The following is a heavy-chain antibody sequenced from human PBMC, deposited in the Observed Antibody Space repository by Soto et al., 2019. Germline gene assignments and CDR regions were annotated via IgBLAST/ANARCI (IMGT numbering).Heavy chain of an antibody. CDR1: GFTFSSYA. Sequence: GGSLRLSCAASGFTFSSYAMSWVRQAPGKGLEWVSAISGSGGSTYYADSVKGRFTISRDNSKNTLYLQMNSLRAEDTAVYYCALDLIVGATSPAPAFDYWGQGTLVTVSS. CDR3: ALDLIVGATSPAPAFDY. J-gene: IGHJ4*02. CDR2: ISGSGGST. V-gene: IGHV3-23*01. D-gene: IGHD1-26*01.